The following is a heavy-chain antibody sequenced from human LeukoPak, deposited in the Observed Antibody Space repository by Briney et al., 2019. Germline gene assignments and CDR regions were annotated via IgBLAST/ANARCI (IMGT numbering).Heavy chain of an antibody. CDR3: ARVVSGSSGDYDPFDY. Sequence: GGSLRLSSAASGFTFSSYWMHWVRQAPGKGLVWVSRINSDGSSTSYADSVKGRFTISRDNAKNTLYLQMNSLRAEDTAVYYCARVVSGSSGDYDPFDYWGQGTLVTVSS. CDR2: INSDGSST. V-gene: IGHV3-74*01. CDR1: GFTFSSYW. D-gene: IGHD4-17*01. J-gene: IGHJ4*02.